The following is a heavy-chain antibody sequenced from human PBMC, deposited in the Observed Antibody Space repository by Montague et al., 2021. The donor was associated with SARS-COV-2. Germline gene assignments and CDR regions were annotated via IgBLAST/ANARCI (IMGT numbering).Heavy chain of an antibody. D-gene: IGHD3-9*01. CDR1: GDSVFSKSVA. Sequence: CAISGDSVFSKSVASNWLRQSPSRGLDLLGSTYHRSKWDSDYADSVKRRLVITPDTSKNQVSLQLNSVIPEDTAVYFCASSGITLTGIDAFDIWGQGTMVIVSS. CDR3: ASSGITLTGIDAFDI. J-gene: IGHJ3*02. CDR2: TYHRSKWDS. V-gene: IGHV6-1*01.